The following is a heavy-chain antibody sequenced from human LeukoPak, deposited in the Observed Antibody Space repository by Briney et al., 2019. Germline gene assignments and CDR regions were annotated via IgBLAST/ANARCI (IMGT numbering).Heavy chain of an antibody. CDR3: ARGAVAGTSFIDY. D-gene: IGHD6-19*01. Sequence: PSETLSLTCTVSGGSISSYYRSWIRQPPGKGLEWIGYIYYSGSTNYNPSLKSRVTISVDTSKNQFSLKLSSVTAADTAVYYCARGAVAGTSFIDYWGQGTLVTVSS. CDR2: IYYSGST. V-gene: IGHV4-59*01. CDR1: GGSISSYY. J-gene: IGHJ4*02.